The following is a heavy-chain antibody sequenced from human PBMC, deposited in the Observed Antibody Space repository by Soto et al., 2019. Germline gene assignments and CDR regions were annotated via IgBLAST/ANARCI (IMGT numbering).Heavy chain of an antibody. CDR1: GVSLTSGTYY. Sequence: SETLSLTCSVSGVSLTSGTYYWSWIRQHPGKGLEWIGYIFYSGSTDYNPSLKSRVNISVDTSKNQFSLKLSSVTAADTAVYYCASTEDFFDYWGQGTLVTVS. J-gene: IGHJ4*02. CDR3: ASTEDFFDY. CDR2: IFYSGST. V-gene: IGHV4-31*03.